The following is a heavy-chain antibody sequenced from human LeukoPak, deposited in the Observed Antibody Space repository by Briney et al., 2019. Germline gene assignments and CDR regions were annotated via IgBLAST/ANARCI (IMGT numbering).Heavy chain of an antibody. CDR1: GLTVTNAW. Sequence: GGSLRLSCSASGLTVTNAWMNCIRQAPGEGLDWVGRIASKTDGGATDYAAPVKGRFTISRDDSKNTLNLQMNSLKTEDAAVYYCTTGIRGDWGQGTLVTVSS. CDR3: TTGIRGD. J-gene: IGHJ4*02. CDR2: IASKTDGGAT. D-gene: IGHD3-10*01. V-gene: IGHV3-15*07.